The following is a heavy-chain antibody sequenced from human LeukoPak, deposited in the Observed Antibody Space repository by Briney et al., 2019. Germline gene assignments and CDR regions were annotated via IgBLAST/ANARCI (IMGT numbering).Heavy chain of an antibody. D-gene: IGHD4-17*01. Sequence: GGSLRLSCAASGFTVSSNYMSWVRQAPGKGLEWVSVIYSGGSTYYADSVKGRFTISRDNSKNTLYLQMNSLRAEDTAVYYCARDTNYGDYYFDYWGQGTLVTVSP. V-gene: IGHV3-53*01. CDR2: IYSGGST. J-gene: IGHJ4*02. CDR3: ARDTNYGDYYFDY. CDR1: GFTVSSNY.